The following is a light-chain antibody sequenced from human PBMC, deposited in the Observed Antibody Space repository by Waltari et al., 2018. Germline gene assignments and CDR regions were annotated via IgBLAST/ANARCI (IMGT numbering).Light chain of an antibody. CDR2: STN. CDR1: TGAVTSGFY. V-gene: IGLV7-43*01. J-gene: IGLJ3*02. CDR3: LLYYGGAQV. Sequence: QTVVTQEPSLTVSPGGTVTLTCASSTGAVTSGFYPSWFQQKPGQPPRALIYSTNNKHSWTPARFSGSLLWGKAALTLSGVQVEDEAEYYCLLYYGGAQVFGGGTKLTVL.